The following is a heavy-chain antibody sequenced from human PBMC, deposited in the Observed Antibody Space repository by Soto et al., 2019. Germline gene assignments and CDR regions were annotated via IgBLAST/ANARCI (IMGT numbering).Heavy chain of an antibody. Sequence: QVQLVESGGGVVQPGRSLRLSCAASGFTFSSYAMHWVRQAPGKGLEWVAVISYDGSNNYYADSVKGRFTISRDNSKDTLYLQMNSLRAEDTAVYYCARDEQLALDYWGQGTLVTVSS. CDR1: GFTFSSYA. CDR2: ISYDGSNN. D-gene: IGHD6-6*01. J-gene: IGHJ4*02. V-gene: IGHV3-30-3*01. CDR3: ARDEQLALDY.